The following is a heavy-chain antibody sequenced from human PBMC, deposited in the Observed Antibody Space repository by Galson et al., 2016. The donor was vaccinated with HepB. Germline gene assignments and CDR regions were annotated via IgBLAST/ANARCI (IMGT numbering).Heavy chain of an antibody. V-gene: IGHV3-7*03. CDR3: AKDGSQTAGYMDV. Sequence: SLRLSCAASGFTLSGFWMGWVRQPPGKGLEWVANINPDGSVKKYEDSVKDRFTISRDNAENSLYLQINSLRAEDTAVYYCAKDGSQTAGYMDVWGTGTTVSVSS. CDR2: INPDGSVK. CDR1: GFTLSGFW. D-gene: IGHD3-10*01. J-gene: IGHJ6*03.